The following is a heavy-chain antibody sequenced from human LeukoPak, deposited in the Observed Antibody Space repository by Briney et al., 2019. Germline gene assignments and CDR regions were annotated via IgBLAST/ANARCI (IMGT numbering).Heavy chain of an antibody. CDR3: ARLRYGDYEEWSWFDP. D-gene: IGHD4-17*01. J-gene: IGHJ5*02. CDR1: GYTFTSYY. CDR2: INPSGGST. Sequence: ASVKVSCKASGYTFTSYYMHWVRQAPGQGLEWMGIINPSGGSTSYAQKFQGRVTMTRDMSTSTVYMELSSLRSEDTAVYYCARLRYGDYEEWSWFDPWGQGTLVTVSS. V-gene: IGHV1-46*01.